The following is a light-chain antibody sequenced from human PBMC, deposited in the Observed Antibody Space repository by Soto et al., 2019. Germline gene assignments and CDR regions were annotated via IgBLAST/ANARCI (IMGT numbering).Light chain of an antibody. V-gene: IGKV3-15*01. CDR2: GPS. CDR3: QQYNNWPET. J-gene: IGKJ2*01. Sequence: EIVMTQSPATLSVSPGERATLSCRASQSVSSNLAWYQQKPGQAPRLLIYGPSTRATGIPARFSGSGSGTEFTLTISSLQSEGVAVYYCQQYNNWPETFGQGTKLEIK. CDR1: QSVSSN.